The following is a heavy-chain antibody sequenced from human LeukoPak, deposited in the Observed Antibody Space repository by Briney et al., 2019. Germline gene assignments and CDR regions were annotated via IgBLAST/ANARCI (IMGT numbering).Heavy chain of an antibody. CDR3: ARAGNRDDYGDY. CDR2: INSNSGDT. D-gene: IGHD5-24*01. J-gene: IGHJ4*02. V-gene: IGHV1-2*02. CDR1: GYIFTGYY. Sequence: ASVKVSCKASGYIFTGYYMHWVRQAPGQGLEWMGWINSNSGDTKYAQKFQGRVIMTRDTSISTAYMELSRLTSDDSAVYYCARAGNRDDYGDYWGQGTLVSVSS.